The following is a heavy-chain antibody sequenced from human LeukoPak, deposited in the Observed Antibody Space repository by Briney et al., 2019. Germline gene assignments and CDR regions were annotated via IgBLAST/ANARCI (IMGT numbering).Heavy chain of an antibody. CDR2: MNPNNGNT. CDR3: TRGGPVAGTHKYFQH. D-gene: IGHD6-19*01. Sequence: ASVMVSCKASGYTFTTYDINWVRQATGQGLEWMGWMNPNNGNTDYAQKFQGRVTLTRNTSISTAYMELSSLRSEDTAVYYCTRGGPVAGTHKYFQHWGQGTLVTVSS. CDR1: GYTFTTYD. J-gene: IGHJ1*01. V-gene: IGHV1-8*02.